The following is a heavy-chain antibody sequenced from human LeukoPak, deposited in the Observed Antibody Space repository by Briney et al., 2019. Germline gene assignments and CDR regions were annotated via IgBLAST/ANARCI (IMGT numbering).Heavy chain of an antibody. Sequence: SETLSLTCAVYGGSFSGYYWSWIRQPPGKGLEWIGEINHSGSTNYNPSLKSRVTISVDTSKNQFSLKLSSVTAADTAVYYCARFGRGYCRCGSRFSFDYWGQGTLVTVSS. J-gene: IGHJ4*02. CDR1: GGSFSGYY. D-gene: IGHD2-15*01. V-gene: IGHV4-34*01. CDR2: INHSGST. CDR3: ARFGRGYCRCGSRFSFDY.